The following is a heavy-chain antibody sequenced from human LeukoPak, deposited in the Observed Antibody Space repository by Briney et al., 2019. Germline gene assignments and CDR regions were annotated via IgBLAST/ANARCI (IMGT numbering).Heavy chain of an antibody. Sequence: SGGSLRLSCAASGFTFSNYAMTWVRQAPGKGLEWVSGISGSGGSTYYADSVKGRFTTSRDNSKNTLYLQMNSLRAEDTAVYYCARGGYSSGYPYYMDVWGKGTTVTVSS. V-gene: IGHV3-23*01. J-gene: IGHJ6*03. D-gene: IGHD6-19*01. CDR2: ISGSGGST. CDR3: ARGGYSSGYPYYMDV. CDR1: GFTFSNYA.